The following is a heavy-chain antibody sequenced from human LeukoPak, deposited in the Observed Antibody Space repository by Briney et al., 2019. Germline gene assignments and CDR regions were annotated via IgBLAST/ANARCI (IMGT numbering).Heavy chain of an antibody. CDR2: ISYDGSNK. CDR1: GFTFSSYG. D-gene: IGHD5-18*01. J-gene: IGHJ6*03. CDR3: ARDGTAMEHQPPGYVYYYYYYYMDV. Sequence: PGRSLRLSCAASGFTFSSYGMHWVRQAPGKGLEWVAVISYDGSNKYYADSVKGRFTISRDNAKNSLYLQMNSLRAEDTAVYYCARDGTAMEHQPPGYVYYYYYYYMDVWGKGTTVTVSS. V-gene: IGHV3-30*03.